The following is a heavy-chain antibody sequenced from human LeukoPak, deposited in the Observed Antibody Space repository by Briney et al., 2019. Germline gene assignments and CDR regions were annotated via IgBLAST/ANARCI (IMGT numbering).Heavy chain of an antibody. CDR3: ARVAAYCGGDCYPPHYYYYYMDV. CDR2: IYTSGST. J-gene: IGHJ6*03. D-gene: IGHD2-21*02. V-gene: IGHV4-61*02. Sequence: SQTLSLTCTVSGGSISSGSYYWSWIRQPAGKGLEWIGRIYTSGSTNYNPSLKSRVTISVDTSKNQFSLKLSSVTAADTAVYYCARVAAYCGGDCYPPHYYYYYMDVWGKGTTVTISS. CDR1: GGSISSGSYY.